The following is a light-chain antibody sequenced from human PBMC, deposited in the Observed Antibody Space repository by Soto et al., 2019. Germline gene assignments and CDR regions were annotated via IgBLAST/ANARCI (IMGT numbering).Light chain of an antibody. V-gene: IGKV1-39*01. J-gene: IGKJ1*01. CDR3: QQSYSTSWT. CDR1: QSISSY. Sequence: NQMTQSPSSLSASLGDRVTITCQASQSISSYLNWYQQKPGKAPKLLIYAASSLQSGVPSRFSGSGSGTDFTLTISSLQPEDFATYYCQQSYSTSWTFGQGTKVDNK. CDR2: AAS.